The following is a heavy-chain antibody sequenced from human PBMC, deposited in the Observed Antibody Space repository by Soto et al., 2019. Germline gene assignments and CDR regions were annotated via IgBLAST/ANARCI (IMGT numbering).Heavy chain of an antibody. Sequence: QVQLVESGGGVVQPGRSLRLSCAASGFTFSSYGMHWVRQAPGKGLEWVAVISYDGSNKNYADSVKGRFTISRDNSKNRLYRQMNRLRDEDTAVYYCGEDRNIVVVVAPLADWGQGTLVTVSS. V-gene: IGHV3-30*18. D-gene: IGHD2-15*01. CDR3: GEDRNIVVVVAPLAD. J-gene: IGHJ4*02. CDR1: GFTFSSYG. CDR2: ISYDGSNK.